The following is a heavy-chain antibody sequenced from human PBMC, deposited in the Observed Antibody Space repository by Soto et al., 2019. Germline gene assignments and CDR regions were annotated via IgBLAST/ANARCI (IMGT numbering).Heavy chain of an antibody. CDR2: ISSSSSYI. J-gene: IGHJ4*02. Sequence: PGGSLRLSCAASGFTFSSYSMNWVRQAPGKGLEWVSSISSSSSYIYYADSVKGRFAISRDNAKNSLYLQMNSLRAEDTAVYYCASSPYGDSFFDYWGQGTLVTVSS. D-gene: IGHD4-17*01. V-gene: IGHV3-21*01. CDR1: GFTFSSYS. CDR3: ASSPYGDSFFDY.